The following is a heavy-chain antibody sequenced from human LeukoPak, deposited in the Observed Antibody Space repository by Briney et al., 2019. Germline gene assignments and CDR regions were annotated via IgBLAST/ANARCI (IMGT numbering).Heavy chain of an antibody. D-gene: IGHD1-26*01. CDR3: ARHGGGGESYPRVFDY. CDR1: GGSISLYY. V-gene: IGHV4-59*08. CDR2: IYYSGSP. J-gene: IGHJ4*02. Sequence: SETLSLTCTVSGGSISLYYWSWIRQPPGKGLEWLGYIYYSGSPNYNPSLNSRVTISVDTSKNQFSLKLSSMTAADAAVYYCARHGGGGESYPRVFDYWGRGNLVTVS.